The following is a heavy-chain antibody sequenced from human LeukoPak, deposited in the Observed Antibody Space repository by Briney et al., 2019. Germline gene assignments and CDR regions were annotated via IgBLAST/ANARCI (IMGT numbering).Heavy chain of an antibody. Sequence: SETLSLTCTVSGGSMISSSHYWGWIRQPPGKGLEWIGSIYYSGSVYHNPSLKSRVTISIDTSKSQFSLRLSSVTAADTAVYYCARDGMAAAGLDYWGQGTLVTVSS. CDR1: GGSMISSSHY. J-gene: IGHJ4*02. CDR3: ARDGMAAAGLDY. CDR2: IYYSGSV. V-gene: IGHV4-39*07. D-gene: IGHD6-13*01.